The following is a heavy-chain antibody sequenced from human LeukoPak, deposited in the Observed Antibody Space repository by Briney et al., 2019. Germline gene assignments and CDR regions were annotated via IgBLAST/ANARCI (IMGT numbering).Heavy chain of an antibody. J-gene: IGHJ4*02. CDR1: GFTFSSYG. Sequence: GGSLRLSCAASGFTFSSYGMHWVRQAPGKGLEWVAVISYDGSNKYYADSVKGRFTISRENSKNTLYLQMDSLRAEDTAAYYCAKDIRHSSSCFDYWGQGTLVTVSS. CDR3: AKDIRHSSSCFDY. V-gene: IGHV3-30*18. D-gene: IGHD6-13*01. CDR2: ISYDGSNK.